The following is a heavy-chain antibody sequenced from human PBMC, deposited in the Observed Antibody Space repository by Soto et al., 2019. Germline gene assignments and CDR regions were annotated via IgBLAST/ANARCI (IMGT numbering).Heavy chain of an antibody. J-gene: IGHJ3*02. V-gene: IGHV4-34*01. CDR3: AGYCSGGSCYEDAFDI. Sequence: SETLSLTCAVYGGPFSGYYWSWIRQPPGKGLEWIGEINHSGSTNYNPSLKSRVTISVDTSKNQFSLKLSSVTAADTAVYYCAGYCSGGSCYEDAFDIWGQGTMVTGSS. D-gene: IGHD2-15*01. CDR2: INHSGST. CDR1: GGPFSGYY.